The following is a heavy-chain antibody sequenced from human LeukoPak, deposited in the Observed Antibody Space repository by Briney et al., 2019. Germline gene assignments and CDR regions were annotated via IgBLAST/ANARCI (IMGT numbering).Heavy chain of an antibody. CDR3: ASRNYGQWFDP. V-gene: IGHV4-59*08. CDR2: IYYSGST. J-gene: IGHJ5*02. CDR1: GGSISSYY. Sequence: SETLSLTCTVSGGSISSYYWSWIRQPPGKGLEWIGYIYYSGSTNYNPSLKSRVTISVDTSKNQFSLKLSSVTAADTAVYYCASRNYGQWFDPWGQGTLLTVSS. D-gene: IGHD3-16*01.